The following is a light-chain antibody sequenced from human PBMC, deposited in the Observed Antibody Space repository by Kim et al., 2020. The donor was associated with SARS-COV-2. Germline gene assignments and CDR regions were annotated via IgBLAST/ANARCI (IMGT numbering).Light chain of an antibody. CDR3: QTWGTGIGV. CDR1: RGHSDYA. Sequence: ASVKLTCTLSRGHSDYANEWHQQQPEKGPRYLMKLNSDGSHSKGDGIPDRFSGSSSGAERYLTISSLQSEDEADYYCQTWGTGIGVFGGGTKLTVL. CDR2: LNSDGSH. V-gene: IGLV4-69*01. J-gene: IGLJ3*02.